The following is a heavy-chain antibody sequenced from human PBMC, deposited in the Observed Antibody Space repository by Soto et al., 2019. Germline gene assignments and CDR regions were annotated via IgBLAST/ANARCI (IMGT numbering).Heavy chain of an antibody. J-gene: IGHJ3*02. CDR1: GGTFSSYA. Sequence: ASVKVSCKASGGTFSSYAISWVRQAPGQGLEWMGGIIPIFGTANYAQKFQGRVTITADESTSTAYMELSSLRSEDTAVYYCARPDYDYVWGSYRPSQSPPYDAFDIWGQGTMVTVSS. V-gene: IGHV1-69*13. CDR2: IIPIFGTA. CDR3: ARPDYDYVWGSYRPSQSPPYDAFDI. D-gene: IGHD3-16*02.